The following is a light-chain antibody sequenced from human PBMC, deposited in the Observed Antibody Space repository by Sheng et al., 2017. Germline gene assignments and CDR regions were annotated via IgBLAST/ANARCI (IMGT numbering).Light chain of an antibody. Sequence: DIQMTQSPSSLSASVGDRVTITCRASQSIDNYLNWYQQKPGKGPKLLIYAASTLHTGVPSRFSGSGSGTEFTLTISSLQPDDFATYFCLQTYSSLWTFGHGTRVEVK. J-gene: IGKJ1*01. CDR1: QSIDNY. CDR3: LQTYSSLWT. CDR2: AAS. V-gene: IGKV1-39*01.